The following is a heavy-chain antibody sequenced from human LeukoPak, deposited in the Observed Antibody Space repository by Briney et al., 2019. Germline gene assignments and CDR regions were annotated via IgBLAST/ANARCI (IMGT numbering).Heavy chain of an antibody. J-gene: IGHJ5*02. D-gene: IGHD3-10*01. CDR2: IIPMFAPA. Sequence: SVKVSCKASGGTFKSYAITWVRQAPGQGLEWMGGIIPMFAPARYAQNFQGRVTITTDESTSTAHMELSSLKSEDTAVYYCARGAHSGSYSSWFHPWGQGTLVTVSS. CDR1: GGTFKSYA. CDR3: ARGAHSGSYSSWFHP. V-gene: IGHV1-69*05.